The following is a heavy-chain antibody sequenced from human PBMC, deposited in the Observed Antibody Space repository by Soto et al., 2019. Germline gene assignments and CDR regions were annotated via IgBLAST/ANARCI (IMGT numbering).Heavy chain of an antibody. CDR1: GGSISSYY. CDR2: IYYSGST. D-gene: IGHD4-4*01. CDR3: ARGHDYSNLPYFDY. Sequence: SETLSLTCTVSGGSISSYYWSWIRQPPGKGLEWIGYIYYSGSTNYNPSLKSRVTISVDTSKNQFSLKLSSVTAADTAVYYCARGHDYSNLPYFDYWGQGTLVTVSS. V-gene: IGHV4-59*08. J-gene: IGHJ4*02.